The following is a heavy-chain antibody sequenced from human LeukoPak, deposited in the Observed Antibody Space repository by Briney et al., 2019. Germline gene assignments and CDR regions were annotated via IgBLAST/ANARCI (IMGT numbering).Heavy chain of an antibody. CDR2: INPNSGGT. D-gene: IGHD1-1*01. CDR3: AGLREGTTGRS. CDR1: GYTFTGYY. J-gene: IGHJ4*02. Sequence: GSVNVSCQAPGYTFTGYYMHWVRQAPGQGLEWMGWINPNSGGTNYAQKFPGRVTMTRDTSISTAFMELSRLRSDDTAVYYCAGLREGTTGRSWGQGTLVTVSS. V-gene: IGHV1-2*02.